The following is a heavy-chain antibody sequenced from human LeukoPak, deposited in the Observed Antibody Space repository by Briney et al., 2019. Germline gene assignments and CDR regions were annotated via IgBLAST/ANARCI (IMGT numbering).Heavy chain of an antibody. CDR3: ARGRGTYYDFWSGPIPFDY. CDR1: GFTFSSYS. Sequence: GGSLRLSCAASGFTFSSYSMNWVRQAPGKGLEWVSYISSSSSTIYYADSVKGRFTISRDNAKNSLYLQMNSLRAEDTAVYYCARGRGTYYDFWSGPIPFDYWGQRTLVTVSS. D-gene: IGHD3-3*01. CDR2: ISSSSSTI. J-gene: IGHJ4*02. V-gene: IGHV3-48*01.